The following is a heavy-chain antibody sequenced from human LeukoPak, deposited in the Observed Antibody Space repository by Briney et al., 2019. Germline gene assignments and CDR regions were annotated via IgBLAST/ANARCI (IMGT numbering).Heavy chain of an antibody. CDR2: IYYSGST. V-gene: IGHV4-31*03. D-gene: IGHD3-9*01. Sequence: SETLSLTCTVSGGSISSGGYYWSWIRQHPGKGLEWIGYIYYSGSTYYNPSLKSRVTISVDTSKNQFSLKLSSVTAADTAVYYCARGERYYDILTGYYNVDHYYFDYWGQGTLVTVSS. CDR1: GGSISSGGYY. J-gene: IGHJ4*02. CDR3: ARGERYYDILTGYYNVDHYYFDY.